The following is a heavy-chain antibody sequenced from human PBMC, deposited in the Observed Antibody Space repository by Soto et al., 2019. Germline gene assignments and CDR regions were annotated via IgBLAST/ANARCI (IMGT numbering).Heavy chain of an antibody. V-gene: IGHV3-30*18. Sequence: LRLSCVGSGFNFAGYALAWVRQPPGKGLEWVALILYDGSNKYYADSVKGRFTISRDNSKNTLYLQVSSLRAEDTAVYYCAKSRDAYNFYFYYGMDVWGQGTTVTVSS. CDR3: AKSRDAYNFYFYYGMDV. CDR2: ILYDGSNK. J-gene: IGHJ6*02. CDR1: GFNFAGYA. D-gene: IGHD2-2*01.